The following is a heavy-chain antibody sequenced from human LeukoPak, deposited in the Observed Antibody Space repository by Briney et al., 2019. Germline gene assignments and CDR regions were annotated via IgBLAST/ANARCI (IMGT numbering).Heavy chain of an antibody. V-gene: IGHV3-21*01. D-gene: IGHD6-6*01. Sequence: GGSLRLSCAASGFTFSNYSMNWVRQAPGKGLEWVSSISSSSSYIYYADSVKGRFTISRDNAKNSLYLQMNSLRAEDTAVYYCARGQPYSSSSFYGMDVWGQGTTVTVSS. J-gene: IGHJ6*02. CDR3: ARGQPYSSSSFYGMDV. CDR2: ISSSSSYI. CDR1: GFTFSNYS.